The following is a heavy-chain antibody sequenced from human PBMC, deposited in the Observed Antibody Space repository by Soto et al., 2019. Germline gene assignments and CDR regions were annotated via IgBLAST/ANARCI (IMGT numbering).Heavy chain of an antibody. CDR1: SGSISSSNW. CDR2: IYHSVST. J-gene: IGHJ4*02. CDR3: ARHTWRYSGYDLGFSD. V-gene: IGHV4-4*02. Sequence: QVQLQESGPGLVKPSGTLSLTCAVSSGSISSSNWWSWVRQPPGKGLEWIGEIYHSVSTNYNPSLRSRVTIAVDKSKNQFSLKLSSVTAADTAVYYCARHTWRYSGYDLGFSDWGQGTLVTVSS. D-gene: IGHD5-12*01.